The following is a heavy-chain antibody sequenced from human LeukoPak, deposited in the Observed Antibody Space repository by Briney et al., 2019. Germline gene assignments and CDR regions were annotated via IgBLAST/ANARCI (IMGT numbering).Heavy chain of an antibody. CDR3: ARAPPSAPFDY. CDR1: SGSISSYY. D-gene: IGHD3-10*01. Sequence: SETLSLTCTVSSGSISSYYWGWIRQPPGKGLEWIAGIYYSGSTNHNPSLKSRVTISVDTSKNQFSLRLSSVTAADTAMYYCARAPPSAPFDYWGRGILVTVSS. J-gene: IGHJ4*02. V-gene: IGHV4-59*01. CDR2: IYYSGST.